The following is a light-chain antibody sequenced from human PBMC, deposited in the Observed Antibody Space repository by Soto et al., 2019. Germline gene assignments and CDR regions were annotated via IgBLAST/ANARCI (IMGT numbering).Light chain of an antibody. J-gene: IGLJ2*01. CDR3: SSYTSSSTLL. Sequence: SALTQPASVSGSPGQSITISCTGTSSDVGGYNYVSWYQQHPGKAPKLMIYEVSNRPSGVSNRFSGSKSGNTASLTISGLQAEDEADYYCSSYTSSSTLLFGGGTQLTVL. CDR2: EVS. V-gene: IGLV2-14*01. CDR1: SSDVGGYNY.